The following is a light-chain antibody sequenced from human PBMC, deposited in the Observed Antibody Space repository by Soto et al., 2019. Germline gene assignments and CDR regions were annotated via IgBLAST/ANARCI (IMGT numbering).Light chain of an antibody. CDR2: DVS. V-gene: IGLV2-14*01. CDR1: SSDVGGYNY. Sequence: QSALTQPASVSGSPGQSITFSCTGTSSDVGGYNYVSWYQQHPGKAPKLMIYDVSNRPSGVSNRFSGSKSGNTASLTISGLQAEDEADYYCGSYTSSSTYVFGTGTKLTVL. J-gene: IGLJ1*01. CDR3: GSYTSSSTYV.